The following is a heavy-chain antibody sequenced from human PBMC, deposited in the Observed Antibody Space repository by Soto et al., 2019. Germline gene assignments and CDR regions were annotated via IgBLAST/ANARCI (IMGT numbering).Heavy chain of an antibody. CDR2: IIPILGIA. J-gene: IGHJ3*02. D-gene: IGHD2-15*01. Sequence: QVQLVQSGAEVKKPGSSVKVSCKASGGTFSSYTISWVRQAPGQGLEWMGRIIPILGIANYAQKFQGRVTITADKSTSTAYMELSSLRSEDTAVYYCARMVPAATSDAFHIWGQGTMVTVSS. CDR3: ARMVPAATSDAFHI. V-gene: IGHV1-69*02. CDR1: GGTFSSYT.